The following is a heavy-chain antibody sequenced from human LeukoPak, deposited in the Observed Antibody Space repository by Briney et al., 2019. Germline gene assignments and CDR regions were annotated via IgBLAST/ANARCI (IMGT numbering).Heavy chain of an antibody. D-gene: IGHD5-18*01. V-gene: IGHV3-30-3*01. Sequence: GGSLRLSCAASGITVSSYWMHWVRQAPGKGLEWVAVISYDGSNNYYADSVKGRFTISRDNSKNTLYLQMNSLRAEDTAVYYCAATIRGYSYGFDYWGQGTLVTVSS. CDR3: AATIRGYSYGFDY. J-gene: IGHJ4*02. CDR1: GITVSSYW. CDR2: ISYDGSNN.